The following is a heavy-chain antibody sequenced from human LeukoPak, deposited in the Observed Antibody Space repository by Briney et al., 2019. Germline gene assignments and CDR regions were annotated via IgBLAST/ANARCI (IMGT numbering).Heavy chain of an antibody. J-gene: IGHJ6*04. CDR2: IDPSDSYT. CDR1: GYSFTNYW. D-gene: IGHD2-15*01. V-gene: IGHV5-10-1*01. CDR3: ARLGYCGGGTCFSHYYYYGMDV. Sequence: GESLKISCKGSGYSFTNYWINWVRQMPGKGLEWVGRIDPSDSYTNYSPSFQGHVTISADKSISAAYLQWSSLKASDTAMYYCARLGYCGGGTCFSHYYYYGMDVWGKGTTVTVSS.